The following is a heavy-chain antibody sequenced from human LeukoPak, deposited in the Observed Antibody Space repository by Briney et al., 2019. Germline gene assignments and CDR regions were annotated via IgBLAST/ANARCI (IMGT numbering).Heavy chain of an antibody. D-gene: IGHD3-22*01. CDR1: GFSFSSYD. V-gene: IGHV4-34*01. CDR3: ARGLYYYDSSGYYYQAFDI. CDR2: INHSGST. Sequence: GSLRLSCAASGFSFSSYDMNWVRQPPGKGLEWIGEINHSGSTNYNPSLKSRVTISVDTSKNQFSLKLSSVTAADTAVYYCARGLYYYDSSGYYYQAFDIWGQGTMVTVSS. J-gene: IGHJ3*02.